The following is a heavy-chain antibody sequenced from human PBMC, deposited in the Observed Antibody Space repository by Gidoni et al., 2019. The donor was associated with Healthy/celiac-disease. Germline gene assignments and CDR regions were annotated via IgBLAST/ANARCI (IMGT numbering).Heavy chain of an antibody. V-gene: IGHV3-30-3*01. Sequence: QVQLVESGGGVVQPGRSLRLSCAASGFTFSSYAMHWVRQAPGKGLEWVAVISYDGSNKYYADSVKGRFTISRDNSKNTLYLQMNSLRAEDTAVYYCARAYGDGDLTNGFDYWGQGTLVTVSS. CDR3: ARAYGDGDLTNGFDY. D-gene: IGHD4-17*01. CDR2: ISYDGSNK. CDR1: GFTFSSYA. J-gene: IGHJ4*02.